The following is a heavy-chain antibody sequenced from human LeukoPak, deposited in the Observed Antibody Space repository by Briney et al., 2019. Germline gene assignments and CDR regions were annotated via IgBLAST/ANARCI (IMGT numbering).Heavy chain of an antibody. D-gene: IGHD3-22*01. J-gene: IGHJ4*02. CDR3: AKRADYYGSSGYTPFDY. CDR2: IRYDGSNK. Sequence: GGSLRLSCAASRFTFSNYAMHWVRQAPGKGLEWVAFIRYDGSNKYYGDSVKGRFTISRDNSKNTLYLQMNSLRAEDTAVYYCAKRADYYGSSGYTPFDYWGQGTLVTVSS. CDR1: RFTFSNYA. V-gene: IGHV3-30*02.